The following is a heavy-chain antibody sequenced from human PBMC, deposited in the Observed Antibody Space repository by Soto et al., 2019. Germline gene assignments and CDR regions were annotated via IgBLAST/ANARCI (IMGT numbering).Heavy chain of an antibody. CDR1: SGPISSGNW. CDR3: STNWNYRLDP. V-gene: IGHV4-4*02. D-gene: IGHD1-7*01. J-gene: IGHJ5*02. Sequence: SETLSLTCAVSSGPISSGNWWSWVRQPPGKGLEWIGEIHHSGSTNYNPSLKSRVTISVDESKNQFSLKVSSVTDADTAVYYCSTNWNYRLDPWGQGTLVTVSS. CDR2: IHHSGST.